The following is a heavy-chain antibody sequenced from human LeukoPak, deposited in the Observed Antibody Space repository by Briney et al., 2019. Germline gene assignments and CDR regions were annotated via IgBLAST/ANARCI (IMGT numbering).Heavy chain of an antibody. V-gene: IGHV3-7*01. CDR1: GFTFSDFW. CDR2: IKEDGTEK. Sequence: GGSLRLSCAGSGFTFSDFWMTWVRQTPGKGLEWVANIKEDGTEKNLVDSVKGRFTISRDNTKNLLFLEMNNLRGDDTAVYYCAREYSTHDYWGQGTLVTVSS. CDR3: AREYSTHDY. J-gene: IGHJ4*02. D-gene: IGHD6-13*01.